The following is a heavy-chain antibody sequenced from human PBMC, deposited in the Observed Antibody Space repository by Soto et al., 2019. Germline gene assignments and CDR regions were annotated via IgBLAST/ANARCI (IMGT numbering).Heavy chain of an antibody. CDR3: ARGSSYYDSSGSLTCDY. Sequence: GGSLRLSCAASGFTFSSYAMHWVRQAPGKGLEWVAVISYDGSNKYYADSVKGRFTISRDNSKNTLYLQMNSLRAEDTAVYYCARGSSYYDSSGSLTCDYWGQGTLVNVSS. J-gene: IGHJ4*02. CDR1: GFTFSSYA. CDR2: ISYDGSNK. D-gene: IGHD3-22*01. V-gene: IGHV3-30-3*01.